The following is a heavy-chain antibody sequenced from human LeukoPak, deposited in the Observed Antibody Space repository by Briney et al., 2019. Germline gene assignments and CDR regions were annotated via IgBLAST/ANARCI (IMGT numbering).Heavy chain of an antibody. J-gene: IGHJ4*02. V-gene: IGHV3-64D*06. Sequence: PGGSLRLSCSASGFVFTIYTMYWVRQAPGKGPEYVSTISGSGNGFSIYYADSVKGRFTISRDDSKSILYLQMNGLRSEDTAVYYRVKDFGRIRGTPDSWGQGTLVTVSS. CDR3: VKDFGRIRGTPDS. D-gene: IGHD1-26*01. CDR2: ISGSGNGFSI. CDR1: GFVFTIYT.